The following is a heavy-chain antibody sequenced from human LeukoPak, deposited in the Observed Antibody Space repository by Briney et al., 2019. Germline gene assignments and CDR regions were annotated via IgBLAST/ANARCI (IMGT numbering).Heavy chain of an antibody. J-gene: IGHJ5*02. V-gene: IGHV1-18*01. Sequence: LVASVKVSCTASGYTFTSYGITWVREAPGQGPEWMGWISGSTGNTHYAQNVQGRVTMTTDTSTSTAYMEMRSLISDDTAVYYCARELSRSGWNEDPWGQGTLVTVSS. CDR1: GYTFTSYG. D-gene: IGHD3-22*01. CDR3: ARELSRSGWNEDP. CDR2: ISGSTGNT.